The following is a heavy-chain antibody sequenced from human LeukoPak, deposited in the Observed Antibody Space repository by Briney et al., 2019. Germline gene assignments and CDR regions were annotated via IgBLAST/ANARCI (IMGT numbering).Heavy chain of an antibody. CDR2: ISYDGSNK. J-gene: IGHJ6*02. CDR3: ARSNYYGSGTDHYYGMDV. D-gene: IGHD3-10*01. Sequence: GGPLRLSCAASGFTFSSYAMHWVRQAPGKGLEWVAVISYDGSNKYYADSVKGRFTISRDNSKNTLYLQMNSLRAEDTAVYYCARSNYYGSGTDHYYGMDVWGQGTTVTVSS. V-gene: IGHV3-30*04. CDR1: GFTFSSYA.